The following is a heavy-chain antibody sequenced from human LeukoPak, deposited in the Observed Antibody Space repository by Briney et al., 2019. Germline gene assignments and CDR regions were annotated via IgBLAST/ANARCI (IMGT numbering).Heavy chain of an antibody. V-gene: IGHV4-61*02. Sequence: SETLSLTCTVSGGSISSGSYYWSWIRQPAGKGLEWIGRIYTSGSTNYNPSLKSRVTISVDTSKNQFSLKLSSVTAADTAVYYCARHRVEMATIAFDYWGQGTLVTVSS. CDR1: GGSISSGSYY. D-gene: IGHD5-24*01. CDR2: IYTSGST. CDR3: ARHRVEMATIAFDY. J-gene: IGHJ4*02.